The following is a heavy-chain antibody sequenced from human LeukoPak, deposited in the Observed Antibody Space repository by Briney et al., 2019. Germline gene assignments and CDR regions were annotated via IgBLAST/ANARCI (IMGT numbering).Heavy chain of an antibody. CDR2: IYYSGST. D-gene: IGHD3-22*01. V-gene: IGHV4-39*01. CDR3: ARHVDSSGYWRD. J-gene: IGHJ4*02. CDR1: GGSISSSSYY. Sequence: SETLSLTCTVSGGSISSSSYYWGWICQPPGKGLEWIGSIYYSGSTYYNLSLKSRVTISVDTSKNQFSLKLSSVTAADTAVYYCARHVDSSGYWRDWGQGTLVTVSS.